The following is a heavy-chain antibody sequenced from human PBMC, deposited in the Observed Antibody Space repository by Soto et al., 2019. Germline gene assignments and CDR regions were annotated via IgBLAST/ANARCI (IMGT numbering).Heavy chain of an antibody. CDR2: IWFDGSDK. V-gene: IGHV3-33*01. CDR1: GFTFSNYG. D-gene: IGHD6-19*01. CDR3: AREVMVRGWYFDY. J-gene: IGHJ4*02. Sequence: QVQLVESGGGVVQPGRSLRLSCAASGFTFSNYGMHWVRQAPGKGLEWVAVIWFDGSDKYYADSVKGRFTISRDNSKNTLYLQMNSLRAEDTAVYYCAREVMVRGWYFDYWGQGTLVTVSS.